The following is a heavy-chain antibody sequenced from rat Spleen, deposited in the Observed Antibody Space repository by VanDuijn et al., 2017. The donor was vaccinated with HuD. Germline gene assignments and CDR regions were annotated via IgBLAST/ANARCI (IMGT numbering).Heavy chain of an antibody. D-gene: IGHD1-4*01. V-gene: IGHV5-29*01. J-gene: IGHJ3*01. CDR2: ISYDGITT. CDR3: TRHDYPGVTTNGFAF. Sequence: EVQLVESGGGLVQPGRSLKLSCAASGFTFNNYGMAWVRQAPTKGLEWVAAISYDGITTYYRDSVRGRFTISSDNAKTTLYLQMDSLRSEDTATYYCTRHDYPGVTTNGFAFWGQGTLVTVSS. CDR1: GFTFNNYG.